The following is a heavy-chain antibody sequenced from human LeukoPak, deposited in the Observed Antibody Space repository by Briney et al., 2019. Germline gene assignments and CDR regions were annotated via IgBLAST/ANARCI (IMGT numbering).Heavy chain of an antibody. CDR2: TSYDGSNK. CDR1: GFTFSSYA. Sequence: GGSLRLSCAASGFTFSSYAMHWVRQAPGKGLEWVAVTSYDGSNKYYADSVTGRFTISRDNSKNTLYLQMNSLRAEDTAVYYCARDKVGTMIVVVMYYFDYWGQGTLVTVSS. CDR3: ARDKVGTMIVVVMYYFDY. V-gene: IGHV3-30-3*01. J-gene: IGHJ4*02. D-gene: IGHD3-22*01.